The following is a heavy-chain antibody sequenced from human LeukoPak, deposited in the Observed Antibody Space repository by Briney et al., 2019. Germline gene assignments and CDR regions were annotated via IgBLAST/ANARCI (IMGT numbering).Heavy chain of an antibody. CDR2: IYGRDGST. J-gene: IGHJ3*02. Sequence: PGGSLRLSCAASGFTFSSYGMSWVRQAPGKGLDWVSGIYGRDGSTYHADSVKGRFTISRDNSKNTLYLHMNSLRAEDTAVYYCARAMITFGGVIVKWAFNIWGRGTMVTVSS. CDR1: GFTFSSYG. D-gene: IGHD3-16*02. V-gene: IGHV3-23*01. CDR3: ARAMITFGGVIVKWAFNI.